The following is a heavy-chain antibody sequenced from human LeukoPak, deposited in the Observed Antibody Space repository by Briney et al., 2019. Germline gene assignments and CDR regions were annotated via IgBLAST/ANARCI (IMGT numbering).Heavy chain of an antibody. Sequence: GGSLRLSCAASGFTFTTYGMHWVRQAPGKGLEWVAFIRSDGGIEYYADSVKGRFTISRDNSKNMLYLQMNSLKPEDTAVYCCAKDVPAAYFDYWGQGTLVSVSS. D-gene: IGHD2-15*01. CDR3: AKDVPAAYFDY. V-gene: IGHV3-30*02. CDR1: GFTFTTYG. CDR2: IRSDGGIE. J-gene: IGHJ4*02.